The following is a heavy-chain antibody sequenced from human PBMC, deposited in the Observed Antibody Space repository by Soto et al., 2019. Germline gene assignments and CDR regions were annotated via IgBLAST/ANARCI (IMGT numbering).Heavy chain of an antibody. V-gene: IGHV3-23*01. Sequence: GGSLRLSSAASGVNFSSCAMGWVRQAPGKGLEWVSDIIDSGGSTYYADSVKGRFTISRDNSKSTLYLQMNSLRAEDTALYYCAKGRSYYYYYGVDVWGQGTTVTVSS. CDR1: GVNFSSCA. CDR3: AKGRSYYYYYGVDV. CDR2: IIDSGGST. J-gene: IGHJ6*02.